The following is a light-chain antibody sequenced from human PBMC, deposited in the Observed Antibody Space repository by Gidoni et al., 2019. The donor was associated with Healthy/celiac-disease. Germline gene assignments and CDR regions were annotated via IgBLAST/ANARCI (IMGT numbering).Light chain of an antibody. CDR3: QTWGTGIMV. J-gene: IGLJ3*02. CDR2: LNSDGSH. CDR1: SGHSSYA. V-gene: IGLV4-69*01. Sequence: QLVLTPSPSASASLVASVKLPCTLSSGHSSYAIAWHQQQPEKGTRYLMKLNSDGSHSKGDGIPDRFSGSSSGAERYLTISSLQSEDEADYYGQTWGTGIMVFGGGTKLTVL.